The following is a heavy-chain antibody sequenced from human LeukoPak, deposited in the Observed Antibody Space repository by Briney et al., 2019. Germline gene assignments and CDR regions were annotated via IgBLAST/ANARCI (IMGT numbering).Heavy chain of an antibody. CDR1: GYTLTELS. CDR3: ATVLIYSKGYDAFDI. J-gene: IGHJ3*02. CDR2: FDAEDGET. V-gene: IGHV1-24*01. D-gene: IGHD4-11*01. Sequence: ASVKVSCKVSGYTLTELSMHWVRQAPGKGLEWMGGFDAEDGETIYAQKFQGRVTMIEDTSTDTAYMELSSLRSEDTAVYYCATVLIYSKGYDAFDIWGQGTMVTVSS.